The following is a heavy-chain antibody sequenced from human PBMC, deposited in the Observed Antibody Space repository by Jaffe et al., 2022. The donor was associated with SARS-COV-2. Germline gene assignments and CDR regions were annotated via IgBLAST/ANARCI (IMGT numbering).Heavy chain of an antibody. Sequence: QVQLVQSGAEVKKPGASVKVSCKASGYTFTSYYIHWVRQAPGQGLEWMGIINPSGGTTRNARKKVQGRVTMTSDTSTSTVYMELSSLRSEDTAVYYCARDQEGDGFTDYWGQGTLVTVSS. V-gene: IGHV1-46*04. CDR1: GYTFTSYY. CDR3: ARDQEGDGFTDY. CDR2: INPSGGTT. J-gene: IGHJ4*02. D-gene: IGHD1-26*01.